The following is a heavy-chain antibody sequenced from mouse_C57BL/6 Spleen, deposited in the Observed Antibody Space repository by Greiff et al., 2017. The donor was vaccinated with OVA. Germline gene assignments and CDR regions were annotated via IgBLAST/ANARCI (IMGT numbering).Heavy chain of an antibody. J-gene: IGHJ2*01. D-gene: IGHD1-1*01. CDR1: GFTFSSYA. Sequence: EVHLVESGAGLVKPGGSLKLSCAASGFTFSSYAMSWVRQTPEKRLEWVATISDGGSYTYYPDNVKGRFTISRDNAKNNLYLQMSHLKSEDTAMYYCARGITTVVAPYYFDYWGQGTTLTVSS. CDR3: ARGITTVVAPYYFDY. CDR2: ISDGGSYT. V-gene: IGHV5-4*01.